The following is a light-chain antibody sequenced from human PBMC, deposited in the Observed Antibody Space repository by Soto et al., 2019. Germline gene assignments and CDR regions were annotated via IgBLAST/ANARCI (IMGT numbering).Light chain of an antibody. CDR2: DVS. J-gene: IGLJ1*01. CDR3: TSYTTAAPLLYF. CDR1: SSDVGGYNY. V-gene: IGLV2-14*01. Sequence: QSALTQPASVSGSPGQSITISCTGTSSDVGGYNYVSWYQQHPGKAPKLMIYDVSNRPSGVSNRFSGSKSGNTASLTISGLQAEGGADYYSTSYTTAAPLLYFSGAGPRLTVL.